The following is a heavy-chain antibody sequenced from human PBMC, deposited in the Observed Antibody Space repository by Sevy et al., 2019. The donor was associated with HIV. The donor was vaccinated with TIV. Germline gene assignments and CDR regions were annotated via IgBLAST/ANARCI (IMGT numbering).Heavy chain of an antibody. Sequence: GGSLRLSCAASGFTFSSYAMSWVRQAPGKGLEWVSAISGSGGSTYYADSVKGRFTISRDNSKNTLSLQMNSLRAEDTAVYYCAKDKVGAGSSDYGMDVWGQGTTVTVSS. CDR1: GFTFSSYA. CDR2: ISGSGGST. J-gene: IGHJ6*02. CDR3: AKDKVGAGSSDYGMDV. V-gene: IGHV3-23*01. D-gene: IGHD2-2*01.